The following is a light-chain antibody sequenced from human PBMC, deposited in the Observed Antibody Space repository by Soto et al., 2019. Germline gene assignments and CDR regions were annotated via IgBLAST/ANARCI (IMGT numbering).Light chain of an antibody. CDR1: QSVSNNY. J-gene: IGKJ1*01. CDR3: QQYGSSGT. Sequence: VFTPSQATLSLSPGERATLSCRASQSVSNNYLAWYQQKRGQAPRLLIYGASNRATGIPDRFSGSGSGTDFTLTISRLEPEDFAVYYCQQYGSSGTFGQGTKVDIK. CDR2: GAS. V-gene: IGKV3-20*01.